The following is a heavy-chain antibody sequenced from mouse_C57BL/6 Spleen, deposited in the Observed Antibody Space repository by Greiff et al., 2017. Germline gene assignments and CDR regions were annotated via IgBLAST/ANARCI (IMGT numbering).Heavy chain of an antibody. CDR3: ARSYDGSMDY. CDR1: GFTFTDYY. CDR2: IRNKANGYTT. D-gene: IGHD2-3*01. V-gene: IGHV7-3*01. J-gene: IGHJ4*01. Sequence: EVKLVESGGGLVQPGVSLSLSCAASGFTFTDYYMSWVRQPPGKALEWLGFIRNKANGYTTEYSASVKGRFTISRDNSQSILYLQMNALRAEDSATYYCARSYDGSMDYWGQGTSVTVSS.